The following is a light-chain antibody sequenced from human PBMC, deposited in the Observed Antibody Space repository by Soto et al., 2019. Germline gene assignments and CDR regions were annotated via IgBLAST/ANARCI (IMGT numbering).Light chain of an antibody. Sequence: QSVLTQPPSASGTPGQRVTISCSGSTSNIGSNFVYWYQHLPGTAPKLLIFSYTQRPSGVPDRFSGSKSATSASLAISGLRSDDEADYYCAAWDDSLSGWVFGGGTKLTVL. CDR2: SYT. CDR3: AAWDDSLSGWV. V-gene: IGLV1-47*02. J-gene: IGLJ3*02. CDR1: TSNIGSNF.